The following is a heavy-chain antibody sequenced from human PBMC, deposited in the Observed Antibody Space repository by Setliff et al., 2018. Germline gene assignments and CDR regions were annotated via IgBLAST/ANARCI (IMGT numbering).Heavy chain of an antibody. Sequence: GESLKISCVASGFSLRDYTINWVRQAPGKGLDWVSSIRSSGTSFYTDSVKGRFTISRDDSKNTLFLQMTSLRPEDTAVYYCAKAAYYYDSSGSYFDYWGQGTLVTVSS. CDR1: GFSLRDYT. CDR2: IRSSGTS. J-gene: IGHJ4*02. CDR3: AKAAYYYDSSGSYFDY. D-gene: IGHD3-22*01. V-gene: IGHV3-21*01.